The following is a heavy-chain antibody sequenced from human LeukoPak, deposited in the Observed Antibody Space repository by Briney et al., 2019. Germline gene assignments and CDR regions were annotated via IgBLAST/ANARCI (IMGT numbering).Heavy chain of an antibody. Sequence: PSETLSLTCTVSGGSINSSSYYWGWIRQPPGKGLEWIGSIYYSGSTYYNPSLKSRVTISVDTSKNQFSLKLSSVTAADTAVYYCARAYQPLGGLSFPDYWGQGTLVTVSS. CDR1: GGSINSSSYY. D-gene: IGHD3-16*02. CDR3: ARAYQPLGGLSFPDY. V-gene: IGHV4-39*07. CDR2: IYYSGST. J-gene: IGHJ4*02.